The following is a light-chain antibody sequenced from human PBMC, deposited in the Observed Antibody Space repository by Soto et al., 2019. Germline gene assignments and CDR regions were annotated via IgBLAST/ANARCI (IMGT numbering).Light chain of an antibody. J-gene: IGLJ3*02. CDR1: DSNIGNNA. V-gene: IGLV1-36*01. CDR3: AVWDASLNGPV. Sequence: QSMVTQPPSVSAAPRQRVTISCSGSDSNIGNNAVNWYQKVPGKAPKLLIHFDNRVASGVSDRISGSKSGTSASLSISGLQSEDEADYYCAVWDASLNGPVFGGGTKLTVL. CDR2: FDN.